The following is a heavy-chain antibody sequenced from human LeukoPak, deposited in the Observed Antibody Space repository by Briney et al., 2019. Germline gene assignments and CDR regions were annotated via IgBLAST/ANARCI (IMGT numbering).Heavy chain of an antibody. J-gene: IGHJ4*02. CDR2: ISGSGGST. Sequence: PGGSLRLSCAASGFTFSSYWMSWVRQAPGKGLEWVSAISGSGGSTYYADSVKGRFTISRDNSKNTLYLQMNSLRAEDTAVYYCAKDRAAMVLDPYFDYWGQGTLVTVSS. V-gene: IGHV3-23*01. CDR3: AKDRAAMVLDPYFDY. D-gene: IGHD5-18*01. CDR1: GFTFSSYW.